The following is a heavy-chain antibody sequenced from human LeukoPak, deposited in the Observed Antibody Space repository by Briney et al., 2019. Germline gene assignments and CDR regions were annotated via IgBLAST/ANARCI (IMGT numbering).Heavy chain of an antibody. Sequence: SGGSLRLSCVASGFTFSDSWLTWVRQAPGKTLEWVANINERGSEVNYLDSVKGRFTISRDSARSTGYLQMNDLRVEGTAVYYCARGHYGMDVWGQGTTVIVSS. V-gene: IGHV3-7*01. CDR3: ARGHYGMDV. CDR1: GFTFSDSW. J-gene: IGHJ6*02. CDR2: INERGSEV.